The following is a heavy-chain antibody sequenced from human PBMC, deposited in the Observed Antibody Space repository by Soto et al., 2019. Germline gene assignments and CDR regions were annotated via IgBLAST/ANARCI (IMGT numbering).Heavy chain of an antibody. V-gene: IGHV2-5*02. J-gene: IGHJ4*02. CDR2: IYWDDDK. CDR3: EHRRDNNIFDY. D-gene: IGHD1-1*01. Sequence: QITLKESGPTVVKPTQTLTLTCTFSGFSLSTSGLGVGWIRQPPGKALEWLALIYWDDDKRYSPSLKSRLTITKDTSKNQVVLTLTNVDPVDTATYYCEHRRDNNIFDYWGQGTLVTVSS. CDR1: GFSLSTSGLG.